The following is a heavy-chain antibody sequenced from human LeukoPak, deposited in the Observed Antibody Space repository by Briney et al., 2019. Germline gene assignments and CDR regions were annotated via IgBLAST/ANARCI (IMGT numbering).Heavy chain of an antibody. CDR3: AKTSRVNSAYDSPFDY. Sequence: PGGSLRLSCAASGFTFSTYAMSWVRQAPGKGLEWVSAVRGSGSDTYYADSVKGRFTISRDNSKNTLHLQMNSLRAEDTAIYYYAKTSRVNSAYDSPFDYWGQGTLVTVSS. D-gene: IGHD5-12*01. V-gene: IGHV3-23*01. J-gene: IGHJ4*02. CDR2: VRGSGSDT. CDR1: GFTFSTYA.